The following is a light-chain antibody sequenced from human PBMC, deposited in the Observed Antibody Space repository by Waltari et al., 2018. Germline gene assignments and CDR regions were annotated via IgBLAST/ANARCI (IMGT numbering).Light chain of an antibody. CDR3: YSYAGGRV. Sequence: QSALTQPASVSGSPGQSITISGTGSRIDVGCSNLVSWYLQHPGKAPKLIIYEVTKRPSGVSNRFSGSKSGNTASLTISGLQAEDEADYYCYSYAGGRVFGTGTKVTVL. CDR1: RIDVGCSNL. V-gene: IGLV2-23*02. J-gene: IGLJ1*01. CDR2: EVT.